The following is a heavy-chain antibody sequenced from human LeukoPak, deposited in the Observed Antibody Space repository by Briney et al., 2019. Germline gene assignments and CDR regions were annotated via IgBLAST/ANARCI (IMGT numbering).Heavy chain of an antibody. CDR3: ATDYYGSGSYT. CDR1: GYTLTELS. Sequence: EASVKVSCKVSGYTLTELSMHWVRQAPGKGLEWMGGFDPEDGETIYAQKFQGRVTMTEDTSTDTAYIELSSLRSEDTAVYYCATDYYGSGSYTWGQGTLVTVSS. CDR2: FDPEDGET. V-gene: IGHV1-24*01. J-gene: IGHJ5*01. D-gene: IGHD3-10*01.